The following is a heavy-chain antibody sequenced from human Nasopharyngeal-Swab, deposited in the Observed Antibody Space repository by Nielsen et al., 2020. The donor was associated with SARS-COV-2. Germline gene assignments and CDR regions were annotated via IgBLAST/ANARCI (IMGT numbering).Heavy chain of an antibody. Sequence: SETLSLTCTVSGGSISSYYWSWIRRPPGKGLEWIGYVVYSGRTNYNPSLKSRVTISVDTSKDQFSLKLNSVTAADTAMYFCARTTTTTPFDSWGQGTLVAVSS. D-gene: IGHD1-1*01. V-gene: IGHV4-59*01. CDR2: VVYSGRT. CDR1: GGSISSYY. CDR3: ARTTTTTPFDS. J-gene: IGHJ4*02.